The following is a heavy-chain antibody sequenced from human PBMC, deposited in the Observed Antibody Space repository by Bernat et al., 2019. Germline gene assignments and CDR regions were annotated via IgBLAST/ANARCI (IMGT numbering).Heavy chain of an antibody. J-gene: IGHJ4*02. CDR3: ARAPPSYYYDSSGYIDY. CDR2: IYPGDSDT. Sequence: EVQLVQSGAEVKKPGESLKISCKGSGYSFTSYWIGWVRQMPGKGLEWMGIIYPGDSDTRYSPSFQGQVTVSADKSISTAYLQWSSLKASDTAMYYCARAPPSYYYDSSGYIDYWGQGTLVAVSS. D-gene: IGHD3-22*01. V-gene: IGHV5-51*01. CDR1: GYSFTSYW.